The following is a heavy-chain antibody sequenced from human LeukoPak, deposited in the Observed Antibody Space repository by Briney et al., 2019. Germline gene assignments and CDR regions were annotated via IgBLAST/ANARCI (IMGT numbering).Heavy chain of an antibody. CDR1: GFTFSSHA. V-gene: IGHV3-23*01. Sequence: PGGSLRLSCATSGFTFSSHAMTWVRQAPGKGLEWVSSITTSGGDTYYAESVKGRFTISRDNSKNTLSLQMNSLRAEDTAVYYCAKDVYCSGGSCYYFLGYWGQGTLVTVSS. J-gene: IGHJ4*02. CDR2: ITTSGGDT. CDR3: AKDVYCSGGSCYYFLGY. D-gene: IGHD2-15*01.